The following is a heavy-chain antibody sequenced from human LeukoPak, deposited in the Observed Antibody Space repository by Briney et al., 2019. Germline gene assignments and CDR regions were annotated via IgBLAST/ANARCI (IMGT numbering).Heavy chain of an antibody. J-gene: IGHJ3*02. Sequence: GGSLRLSCAASGFTFSSYSMNWVRQAPGKGLEWVSSISSSPSYISYADSVKGRFTISRDNAKNSLYLQVNSLRAGDTAVYYCARGQQQLVRGGSAFDIWGQGTMVTVSS. CDR3: ARGQQQLVRGGSAFDI. CDR1: GFTFSSYS. D-gene: IGHD6-13*01. V-gene: IGHV3-21*01. CDR2: ISSSPSYI.